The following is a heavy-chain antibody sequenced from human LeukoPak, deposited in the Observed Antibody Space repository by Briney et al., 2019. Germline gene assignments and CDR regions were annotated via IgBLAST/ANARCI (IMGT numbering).Heavy chain of an antibody. D-gene: IGHD6-13*01. J-gene: IGHJ4*02. CDR2: ISSSSSYI. Sequence: GGSLRLSCAASGFTFSSYSMNWVCQAPGKGLEWVSSISSSSSYIYYADSVKGRFTISRDNAKNSLYLQMNSLRAEDTAVYYCARWAAAATHFDYWGQGTLVTVSS. CDR1: GFTFSSYS. V-gene: IGHV3-21*01. CDR3: ARWAAAATHFDY.